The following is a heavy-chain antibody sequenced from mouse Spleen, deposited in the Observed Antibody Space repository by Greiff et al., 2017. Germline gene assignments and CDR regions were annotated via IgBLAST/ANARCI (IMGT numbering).Heavy chain of an antibody. Sequence: QVQLQQSGPELVKPGASVKISCKASGYAFSSSWMNWVKQRPGKGLEWIGRIYPGDGDTNYNGKFKGKATLTADKSSSTAYMQLSSLTSEDSAVYFCAETGDFDYWGQGTTLTVSS. D-gene: IGHD4-1*01. CDR3: AETGDFDY. CDR1: GYAFSSSW. J-gene: IGHJ2*01. V-gene: IGHV1-82*01. CDR2: IYPGDGDT.